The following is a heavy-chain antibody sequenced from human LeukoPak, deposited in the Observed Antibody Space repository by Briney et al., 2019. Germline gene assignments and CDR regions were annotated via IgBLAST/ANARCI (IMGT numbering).Heavy chain of an antibody. Sequence: ASVKVSCKASGYTFTSYDINWVRQATGQGLEWMGWMNPNSGNTGYAQKFQGRVTITRNTSISTAYMELSSLRSEGTAVYYCARGHRGRAGDYMDVWGKGTTVTVSS. CDR1: GYTFTSYD. CDR2: MNPNSGNT. V-gene: IGHV1-8*03. CDR3: ARGHRGRAGDYMDV. J-gene: IGHJ6*03. D-gene: IGHD3-10*01.